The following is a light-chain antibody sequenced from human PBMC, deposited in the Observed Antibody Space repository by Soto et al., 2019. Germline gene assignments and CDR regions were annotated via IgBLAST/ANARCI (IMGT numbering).Light chain of an antibody. J-gene: IGLJ1*01. CDR1: SSDVGGYNY. CDR3: SSYTSSRAYV. V-gene: IGLV2-14*01. CDR2: EVS. Sequence: QSALTQPASVPGSPGQSITISCTGTSSDVGGYNYVSWYQQQSGKAPKLMIHEVSNRPSGVSNRFFGSKSGNTASLTISGLQAEDEADYYCSSYTSSRAYVFGIGTKVTVL.